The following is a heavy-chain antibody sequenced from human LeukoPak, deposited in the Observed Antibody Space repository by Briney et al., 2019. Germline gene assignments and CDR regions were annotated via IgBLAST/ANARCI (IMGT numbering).Heavy chain of an antibody. V-gene: IGHV3-66*02. Sequence: GRSLRLSCAASGFTVSSNYMSWVRQAPGKGLEWVSVIYSGGSTYYADSVKGRFTISRDNSKNTLYLQMNSLRAEDTAVYYCASSSTDMVRGVISSWGQGTLVTVSS. CDR3: ASSSTDMVRGVISS. D-gene: IGHD3-10*01. CDR2: IYSGGST. CDR1: GFTVSSNY. J-gene: IGHJ1*01.